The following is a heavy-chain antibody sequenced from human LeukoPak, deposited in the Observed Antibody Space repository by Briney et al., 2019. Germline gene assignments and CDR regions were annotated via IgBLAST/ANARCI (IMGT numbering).Heavy chain of an antibody. J-gene: IGHJ4*02. D-gene: IGHD1-26*01. CDR3: AREDWGVGATSGNFDY. V-gene: IGHV6-1*01. CDR1: GDSVASNSAA. CDR2: TYYRSKWYN. Sequence: SQTLSLTCAISGDSVASNSAAWNWIRQSPSRGLEWLGRTYYRSKWYNDYAVSVKSRITINPDTSKNQFSLQLNSVTPEDTAVYYCAREDWGVGATSGNFDYWGQGTLVTVSS.